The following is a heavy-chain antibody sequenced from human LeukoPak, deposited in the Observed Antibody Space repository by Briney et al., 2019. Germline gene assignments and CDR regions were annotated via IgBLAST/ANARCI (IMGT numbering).Heavy chain of an antibody. Sequence: PSETLSLTCTVSGGSISSGSYYWSWIRQPAGKGLEWIGRIYTSGSTNYNPSLKSRVTMSLDTPKNQFSLKLSSVTAADTAVYYCARDGGYGSGALGGLDYWGQGTLVTVSS. CDR3: ARDGGYGSGALGGLDY. D-gene: IGHD3-10*01. CDR1: GGSISSGSYY. CDR2: IYTSGST. J-gene: IGHJ4*02. V-gene: IGHV4-61*02.